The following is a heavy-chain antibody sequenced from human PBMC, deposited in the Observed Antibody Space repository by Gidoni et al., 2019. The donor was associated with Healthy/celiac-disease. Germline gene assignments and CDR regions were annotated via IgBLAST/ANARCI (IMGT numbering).Heavy chain of an antibody. CDR1: GFTFDDYA. CDR3: AKATVAGTEGAFDI. J-gene: IGHJ3*02. Sequence: EVQLVESGGGLVQLGRSLRLSCAASGFTFDDYAMHWVRQAPGKGLEWVSGISWNSGSIGYADSVKGRFTISRDNAKNSLYLQMNSLRAEDTALYYCAKATVAGTEGAFDIWGQGTMVTVSS. V-gene: IGHV3-9*01. CDR2: ISWNSGSI. D-gene: IGHD6-19*01.